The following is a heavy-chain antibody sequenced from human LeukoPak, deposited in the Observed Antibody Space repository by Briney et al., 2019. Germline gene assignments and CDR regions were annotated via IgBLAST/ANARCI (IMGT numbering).Heavy chain of an antibody. CDR1: GFTFNGYA. V-gene: IGHV3-30*01. D-gene: IGHD3-10*01. CDR2: TSNNGSRI. CDR3: ARGRGPGSFLIDY. J-gene: IGHJ4*02. Sequence: GRSLRLSCAASGFTFNGYAMHWVRQAPVKGLEWVAVTSNNGSRIYYADSAKGRFTVSRDNSKSTLYLQMNSLRDEDTAVYYCARGRGPGSFLIDYWGQGTLVTVSS.